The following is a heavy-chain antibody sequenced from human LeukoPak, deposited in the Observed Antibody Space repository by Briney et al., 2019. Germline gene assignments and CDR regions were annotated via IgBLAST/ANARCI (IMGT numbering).Heavy chain of an antibody. Sequence: GGSLRLSCAASGFIVSSSHMTWGRQTPGKGLEWVSVIYSGGSTFYADSVKGRFTISRDNSRNTLTLQMNSPRAEDTAVYYCARGRNYFPIDYWGQGTLVTVSP. V-gene: IGHV3-53*01. J-gene: IGHJ4*02. CDR2: IYSGGST. CDR3: ARGRNYFPIDY. CDR1: GFIVSSSH. D-gene: IGHD2/OR15-2a*01.